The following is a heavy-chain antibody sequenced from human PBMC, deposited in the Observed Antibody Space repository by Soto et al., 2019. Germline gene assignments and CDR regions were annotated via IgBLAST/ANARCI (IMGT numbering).Heavy chain of an antibody. CDR3: AKEKGETYSFDY. CDR2: ISWNGGST. J-gene: IGHJ4*02. Sequence: GGSLRLSCAASGFTFDDYTMHWVRQPPGKGLEWVSFISWNGGSTDYADSVKGRFTISRDNSKNSLLLQMNSLETEDTALYYCAKEKGETYSFDYWGQGTLVTVSS. CDR1: GFTFDDYT. D-gene: IGHD2-15*01. V-gene: IGHV3-43*01.